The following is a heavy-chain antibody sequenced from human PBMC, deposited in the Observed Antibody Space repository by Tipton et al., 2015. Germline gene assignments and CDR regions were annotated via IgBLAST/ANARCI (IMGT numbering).Heavy chain of an antibody. CDR3: ARDPARYDILTGSTYNWFDP. Sequence: QLVQSGAEVKKPGASVKVSCKASGYTFTSYGISWVRQAPGQGLEWMGWISAYNGNTKYAQKLQGRVTMTTDTSTSTAYMELRSLRSDDTAIYYCARDPARYDILTGSTYNWFDPWGQGTLVTVSS. CDR2: ISAYNGNT. J-gene: IGHJ5*02. D-gene: IGHD3-9*01. CDR1: GYTFTSYG. V-gene: IGHV1-18*01.